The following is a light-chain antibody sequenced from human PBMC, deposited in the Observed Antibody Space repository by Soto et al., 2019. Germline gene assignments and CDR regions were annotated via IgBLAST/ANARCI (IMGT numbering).Light chain of an antibody. Sequence: FMLTQPHSVSESPGKTVTISCTRSSGSIASNYVQWYQQRPGSAPTTVIYEDNLRPSGVPDRFSGSIDSSSNSASLTISGLKTEDEADYYCQSYDSNNVVFGGGTKLTVL. V-gene: IGLV6-57*04. CDR2: EDN. CDR1: SGSIASNY. CDR3: QSYDSNNVV. J-gene: IGLJ2*01.